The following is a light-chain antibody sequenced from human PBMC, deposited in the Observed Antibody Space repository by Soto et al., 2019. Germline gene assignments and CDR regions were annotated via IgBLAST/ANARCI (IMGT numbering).Light chain of an antibody. CDR1: QSVFYRSTNKNY. CDR3: QQYYGSPRT. CDR2: WAS. V-gene: IGKV4-1*01. Sequence: DIVMTQSPDSLAVSLGERATINCRSSQSVFYRSTNKNYLAWFQQKPGQPPKLLIYWASTRETGVPDRFSGSGSGTDFTLTISSLQAEDVAVYYCQQYYGSPRTFGQGTKAEIK. J-gene: IGKJ1*01.